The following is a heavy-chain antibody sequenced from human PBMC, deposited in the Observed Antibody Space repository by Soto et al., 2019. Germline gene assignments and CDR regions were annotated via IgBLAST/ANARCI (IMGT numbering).Heavy chain of an antibody. CDR1: GYTFISYY. CDR3: ARAHYYDSSGYWYYFDY. CDR2: INPSGGST. D-gene: IGHD3-22*01. J-gene: IGHJ4*02. Sequence: GASVKVSCKASGYTFISYYMHWVRQAPGQGLEWMGIINPSGGSTSYAQKFQGRVTMTRDTSTSTVYMELSSLRSEDTAVYYCARAHYYDSSGYWYYFDYWGQGTLVTVSS. V-gene: IGHV1-46*01.